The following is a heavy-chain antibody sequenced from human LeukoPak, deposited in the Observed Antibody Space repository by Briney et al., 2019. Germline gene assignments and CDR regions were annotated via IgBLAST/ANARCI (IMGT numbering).Heavy chain of an antibody. J-gene: IGHJ4*02. CDR3: ARSLRGYSYGWYYFDY. V-gene: IGHV4-39*01. Sequence: SETLSLTCTVSGGSISSSSYYWGWIRQPPGKGLEWIGSIHYSGSTYYNPSLKSRVTISVDTSKNQFSLKLSSVTAADTAVYYCARSLRGYSYGWYYFDYWGQGTLVTVSS. CDR2: IHYSGST. CDR1: GGSISSSSYY. D-gene: IGHD5-18*01.